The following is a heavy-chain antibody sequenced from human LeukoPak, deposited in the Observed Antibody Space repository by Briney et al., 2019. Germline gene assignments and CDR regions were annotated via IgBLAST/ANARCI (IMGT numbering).Heavy chain of an antibody. CDR1: GFTFSNYW. CDR3: ARSSTWLSYGMDV. Sequence: GGSLRLSCAASGFTFSNYWMSWVRQAPGKGLEWVANIKQDGSEKYYVYSVKGRFTISRDNAKNSLYLQMNGLRAEDTAVYYCARSSTWLSYGMDVWGQGTTVTVSS. CDR2: IKQDGSEK. V-gene: IGHV3-7*01. J-gene: IGHJ6*02. D-gene: IGHD6-19*01.